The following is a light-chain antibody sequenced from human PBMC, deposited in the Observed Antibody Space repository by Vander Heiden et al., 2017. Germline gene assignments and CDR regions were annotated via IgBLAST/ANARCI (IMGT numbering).Light chain of an antibody. Sequence: QSALTQPASASGSPGQSITISCPGTSSDVGSYNLVSWYQQHPGEAPTLMIYEVSKRPSGVSNRFSGSKSGNTASLTISGLQAEDEADYYCCSYAGSSTFHVVFGGGTKLTVL. CDR3: CSYAGSSTFHVV. CDR2: EVS. CDR1: SSDVGSYNL. J-gene: IGLJ2*01. V-gene: IGLV2-23*02.